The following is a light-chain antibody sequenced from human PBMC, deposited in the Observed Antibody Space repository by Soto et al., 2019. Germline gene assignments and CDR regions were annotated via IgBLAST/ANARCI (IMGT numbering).Light chain of an antibody. CDR2: GSF. J-gene: IGKJ2*03. CDR3: QQFKNLPYS. V-gene: IGKV3-15*01. Sequence: EVVMTQSPATLSVSPGESATLSCRASQTVSSNLAWYQQKPGQAPRLLIDGSFTRATGVPARFSDSRSGTEFTHTITSPQSEDFALYFCQQFKNLPYSFGQGTKLEIK. CDR1: QTVSSN.